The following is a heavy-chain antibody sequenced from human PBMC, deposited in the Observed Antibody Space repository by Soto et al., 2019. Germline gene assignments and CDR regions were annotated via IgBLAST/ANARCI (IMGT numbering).Heavy chain of an antibody. D-gene: IGHD6-13*01. CDR3: AKDFSGIAAAGTLFDY. J-gene: IGHJ4*02. V-gene: IGHV1-58*01. CDR1: GFTFTTSA. Sequence: SVKVSCKTSGFTFTTSAVQWVRQARGQRLEWIGWIVVGNGKTTYTQKFQDRVAITRDTSTSSSYLEITGLTSEDTAVYYCAKDFSGIAAAGTLFDYWGQGTLVTVSS. CDR2: IVVGNGKT.